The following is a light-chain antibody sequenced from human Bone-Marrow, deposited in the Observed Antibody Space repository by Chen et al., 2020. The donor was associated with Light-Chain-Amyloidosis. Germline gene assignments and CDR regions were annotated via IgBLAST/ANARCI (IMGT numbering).Light chain of an antibody. CDR3: QQRSNWPPLT. J-gene: IGKJ4*01. Sequence: EIVLTQSPATLSLSLGERATLSCRASQNVGTYLAWPGFCWYQAPRLLIYDASNRATGIPGRFSGSGSGTAFTLTISSLEPEDFAVYYCQQRSNWPPLTFGGGTKVEMK. CDR2: DAS. V-gene: IGKV3-11*01. CDR1: QNVGTY.